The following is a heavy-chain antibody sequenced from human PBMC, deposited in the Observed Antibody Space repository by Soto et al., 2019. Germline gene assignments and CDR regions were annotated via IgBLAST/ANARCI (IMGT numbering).Heavy chain of an antibody. J-gene: IGHJ3*02. Sequence: QVQLVESGGGLVKPGGSLRLSCAASGFSFSDYYMTWIRQAPGKGLEWAAYISSGGTTLYYADSVKGRFTISRDNAKNSLYLQMNNLRAEDTAVYFCARGGLDSSGNPDVFDIWGQGTMVTVSS. CDR3: ARGGLDSSGNPDVFDI. D-gene: IGHD3-22*01. V-gene: IGHV3-11*01. CDR1: GFSFSDYY. CDR2: ISSGGTTL.